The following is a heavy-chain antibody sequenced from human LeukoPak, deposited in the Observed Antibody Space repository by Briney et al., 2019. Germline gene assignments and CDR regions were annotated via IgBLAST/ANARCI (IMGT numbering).Heavy chain of an antibody. J-gene: IGHJ4*02. CDR1: GFTFSSYS. CDR2: ISSSSSYI. V-gene: IGHV3-21*01. D-gene: IGHD6-13*01. Sequence: GGSLRLSCAASGFTFSSYSMNWVRQAPGKGLEWDSSISSSSSYIYYADSVKGRFTISRDNAKNSLYLQMNSLRAEDTAVYYCARDSLRGYSSSWSKGAFDYWGQGTLVTVSS. CDR3: ARDSLRGYSSSWSKGAFDY.